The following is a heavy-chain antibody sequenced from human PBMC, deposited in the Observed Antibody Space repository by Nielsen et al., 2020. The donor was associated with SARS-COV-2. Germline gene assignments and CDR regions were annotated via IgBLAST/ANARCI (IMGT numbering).Heavy chain of an antibody. CDR3: ARRGSSSSWYYFDY. V-gene: IGHV4-4*02. CDR1: GGSISSSNW. J-gene: IGHJ4*02. D-gene: IGHD6-13*01. CDR2: IYHSGST. Sequence: SETLSLTCTVSGGSISSSNWWSWVRQPPGKGLEWIGEIYHSGSTNYNPSLKSRVTISVDKSKNQFSLKLSSVTAADTAVYYCARRGSSSSWYYFDYWGQGTLVTVSS.